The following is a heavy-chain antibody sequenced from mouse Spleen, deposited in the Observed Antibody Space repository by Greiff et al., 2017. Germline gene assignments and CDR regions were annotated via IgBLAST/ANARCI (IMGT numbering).Heavy chain of an antibody. CDR3: ARVITTATDY. J-gene: IGHJ2*01. D-gene: IGHD1-2*01. CDR2: ISYDGSN. Sequence: EVQLVESGPGLVKPSQSLSLTCSVTGYSITSGYYWNWIRQFPGNKLEWMGYISYDGSNNYNPSLKNRISITRDTSKNQFFLKLNSVTTEDTATYYCARVITTATDYWGQGTTLTVSS. CDR1: GYSITSGYY. V-gene: IGHV3-6*01.